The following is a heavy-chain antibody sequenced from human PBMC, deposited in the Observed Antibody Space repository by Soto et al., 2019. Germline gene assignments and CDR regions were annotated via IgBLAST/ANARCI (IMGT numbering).Heavy chain of an antibody. CDR3: VRGGNLGRWIQPLDS. Sequence: SETMSLTCAVYGGSFSGYCWSWIRQTPGKGLEWIGEINHNGNTNYNPSLKSRATISVDTSKNHFSLKLISVTTADTAVYYCVRGGNLGRWIQPLDSWGQGTLVTVSS. CDR1: GGSFSGYC. CDR2: INHNGNT. V-gene: IGHV4-34*01. D-gene: IGHD2-2*03. J-gene: IGHJ4*02.